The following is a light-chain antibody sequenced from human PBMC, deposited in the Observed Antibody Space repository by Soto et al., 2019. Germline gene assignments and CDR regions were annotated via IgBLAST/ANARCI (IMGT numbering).Light chain of an antibody. J-gene: IGKJ1*01. Sequence: DIVMTQSPLSLPVTPGEPASISCRSSQSLLHSNGYNCLDWYLQKPGQPPQLLIYLGSNRASGVPDRFSGSASGTDFTLKISRVEAEDVGVYYCMQALQTPWTFGQGTKV. CDR3: MQALQTPWT. CDR2: LGS. V-gene: IGKV2-28*01. CDR1: QSLLHSNGYNC.